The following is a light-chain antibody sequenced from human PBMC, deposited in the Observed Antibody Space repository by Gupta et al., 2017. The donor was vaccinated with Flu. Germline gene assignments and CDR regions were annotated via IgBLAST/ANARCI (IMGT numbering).Light chain of an antibody. CDR3: QQRNNCHRT. J-gene: IGKJ4*01. CDR2: DAS. CDR1: QSVSNF. Sequence: EIVLTQSPATLSLSPGERATLSCRASQSVSNFLAWYKQKPGKAPRLLIYDASNRATGIPARFSGGGCGTDVTLSISSLEPVDSAVYYCQQRNNCHRTFGGGTKLAIK. V-gene: IGKV3-11*01.